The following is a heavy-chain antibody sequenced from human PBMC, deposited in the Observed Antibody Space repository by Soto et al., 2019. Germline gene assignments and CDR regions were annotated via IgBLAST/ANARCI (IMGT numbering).Heavy chain of an antibody. V-gene: IGHV4-31*03. CDR1: GGSISSGGYY. CDR2: IYYSGST. D-gene: IGHD3-22*01. CDR3: AREDYYDSPPAAFDI. J-gene: IGHJ3*02. Sequence: PSETLSLTCTVSGGSISSGGYYWSWIRQHPGKGLEWIGYIYYSGSTYYNPSLKSRVTISVDTSKNQFSLKLSSVTAADTAVYYCAREDYYDSPPAAFDIWGPGPMVTVSS.